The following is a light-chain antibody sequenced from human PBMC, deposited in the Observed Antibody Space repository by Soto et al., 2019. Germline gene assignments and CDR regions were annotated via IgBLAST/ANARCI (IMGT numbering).Light chain of an antibody. Sequence: DIQMTQSPSSLSASVGERVTITCRASQGISNYLAWYQQKPGKVPALLIYTASTLQSGVPSRFSGSGSGTDLTLTINSLQPEDVATYYCQKYDSVPFTFGGGTKVEIK. J-gene: IGKJ4*01. CDR3: QKYDSVPFT. V-gene: IGKV1-27*01. CDR1: QGISNY. CDR2: TAS.